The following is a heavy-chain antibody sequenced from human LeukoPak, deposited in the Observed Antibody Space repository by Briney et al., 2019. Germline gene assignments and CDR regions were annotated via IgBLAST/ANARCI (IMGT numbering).Heavy chain of an antibody. CDR3: ARHERDVGAKPTNFDY. D-gene: IGHD1-26*01. J-gene: IGHJ4*02. CDR1: GFTFSSHV. V-gene: IGHV3-33*01. Sequence: GRSLRLSCAASGFTFSSHVMHWVRQAPGKGVEWVAVIWYDGSIKYFADSVKSRFTISRDNSKNTRYLQMNSLRAEDTAVYYCARHERDVGAKPTNFDYWGQGTLVTVSS. CDR2: IWYDGSIK.